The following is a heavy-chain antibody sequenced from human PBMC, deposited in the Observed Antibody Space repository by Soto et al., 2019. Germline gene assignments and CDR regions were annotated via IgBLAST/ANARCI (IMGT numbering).Heavy chain of an antibody. J-gene: IGHJ5*02. CDR2: INYSGNT. V-gene: IGHV4-31*03. CDR1: GGSITNGGYY. D-gene: IGHD4-17*01. CDR3: ARSSDYGDYWFDP. Sequence: QVQLQESGPGLVKPSQTLSLTCTVSGGSITNGGYYWNWIRQHPGKGLEWIGYINYSGNTYYIPCLRSRVIISVDTSKNQFSLKLISVTAADTAVYYCARSSDYGDYWFDPWGQGTLVTVSS.